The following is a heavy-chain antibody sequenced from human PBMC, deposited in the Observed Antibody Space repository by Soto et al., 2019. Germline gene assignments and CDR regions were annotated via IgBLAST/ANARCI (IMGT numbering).Heavy chain of an antibody. V-gene: IGHV3-48*04. J-gene: IGHJ6*02. CDR2: ISTSGSTM. Sequence: GSLRLSCAAFGFTFSSFSMNWVRQAPGKGLEWVSYISTSGSTMYYADSVKGRFTISRDNAKNSLYLQMNSLRAEDTAVYYCARDRYSYYDFWSGSLPYYYYGMDVWGQGTTVTVS. CDR3: ARDRYSYYDFWSGSLPYYYYGMDV. D-gene: IGHD3-3*01. CDR1: GFTFSSFS.